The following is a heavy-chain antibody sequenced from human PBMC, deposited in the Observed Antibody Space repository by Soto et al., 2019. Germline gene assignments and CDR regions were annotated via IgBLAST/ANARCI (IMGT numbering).Heavy chain of an antibody. CDR3: AYTTTLNRN. J-gene: IGHJ4*02. Sequence: PGGSLRLSCAGSGFTFSQYWMNWVRQAPGKGLEWVANIKQDGSEKHYVDSVKGRFTISRDNAKSSMFLQMNSLRAEDTAVYYCAYTTTLNRNWGQGTLVTVSS. CDR2: IKQDGSEK. D-gene: IGHD3-16*01. V-gene: IGHV3-7*01. CDR1: GFTFSQYW.